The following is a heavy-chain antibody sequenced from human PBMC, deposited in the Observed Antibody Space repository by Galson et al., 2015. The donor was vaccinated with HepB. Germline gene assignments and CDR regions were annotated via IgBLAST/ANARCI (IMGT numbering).Heavy chain of an antibody. CDR3: ARDRAYSSFDY. Sequence: SLRLSCAASGFTFRSSWMVWVRQAPGKGLEWVATINPDASKLGYLDSVRGRFTISRDNAQNSLFLHMNSLTAEDTAVYYCARDRAYSSFDYWGQGTLVTVSS. V-gene: IGHV3-7*01. CDR2: INPDASKL. CDR1: GFTFRSSW. J-gene: IGHJ4*02. D-gene: IGHD2-15*01.